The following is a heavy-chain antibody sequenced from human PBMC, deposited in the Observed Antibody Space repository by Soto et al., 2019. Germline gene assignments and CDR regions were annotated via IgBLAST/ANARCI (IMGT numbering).Heavy chain of an antibody. CDR1: GFTFSSYS. V-gene: IGHV3-48*02. Sequence: GGSLRLSCAASGFTFSSYSMNWVRQAPGKGLEWVSYISSSSSTIYYADSVKGRFTISRDNAKNSLYLQMNSLRDEDTAVYYCASSGLPHPSQKWELPKRGYYFDYWGQGTLVTVSS. J-gene: IGHJ4*02. CDR2: ISSSSSTI. CDR3: ASSGLPHPSQKWELPKRGYYFDY. D-gene: IGHD1-26*01.